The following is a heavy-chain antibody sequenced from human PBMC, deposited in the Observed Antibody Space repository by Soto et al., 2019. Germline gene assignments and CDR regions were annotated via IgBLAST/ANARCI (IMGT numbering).Heavy chain of an antibody. CDR2: INHSGST. J-gene: IGHJ6*02. V-gene: IGHV4-34*01. CDR1: GGSFSGYY. D-gene: IGHD3-3*01. CDR3: AIEETNYDFWSGYYYYYYGMDV. Sequence: QVQLQQWGAGLLKPSETLSLTCAVYGGSFSGYYWSWIRQPPGKGLEWIGEINHSGSTNYNPSLKSRVTISVDTSKNQFSLKLSSVTAADTAVYYCAIEETNYDFWSGYYYYYYGMDVWGQGTTVTVSS.